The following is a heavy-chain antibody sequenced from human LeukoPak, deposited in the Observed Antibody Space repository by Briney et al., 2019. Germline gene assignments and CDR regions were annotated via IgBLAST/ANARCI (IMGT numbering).Heavy chain of an antibody. Sequence: GGSLRLSCAASGFTFSSCAMSWVRQAPGKGLEWVSAISGSGGSTYYADSVKGRFTISRDNSKNTLYLQMNSLRAEDTAVYYCAKNGGSSSWYVVGYWGQGTLVTVSS. CDR3: AKNGGSSSWYVVGY. CDR2: ISGSGGST. V-gene: IGHV3-23*01. CDR1: GFTFSSCA. D-gene: IGHD6-13*01. J-gene: IGHJ4*02.